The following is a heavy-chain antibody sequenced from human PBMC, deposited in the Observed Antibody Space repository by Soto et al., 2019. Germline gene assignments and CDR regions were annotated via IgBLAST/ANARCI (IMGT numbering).Heavy chain of an antibody. J-gene: IGHJ4*02. Sequence: PGGSLRLSCAASGFTFTRYSMNWVRQAPGKGLEWVSSISSTTNYIYYGDSMKGRFTISRDNAKNSLYLQMDSLRAEDTAVFYCGRDRGGNYYGGFDYWGQGTLVTVSS. CDR3: GRDRGGNYYGGFDY. V-gene: IGHV3-21*06. CDR1: GFTFTRYS. D-gene: IGHD1-26*01. CDR2: ISSTTNYI.